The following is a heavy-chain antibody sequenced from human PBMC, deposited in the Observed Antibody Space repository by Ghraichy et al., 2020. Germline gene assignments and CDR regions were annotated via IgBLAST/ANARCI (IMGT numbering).Heavy chain of an antibody. CDR1: GFTFSRHW. D-gene: IGHD2-21*01. V-gene: IGHV3-7*04. Sequence: SCAASGFTFSRHWIHWVRQAPGKGLAWVASLSGDGSDKRYVDSVKGRFTISRDNAKNSLYLQMNSLRADDTAVYYCTRGDLLEPAIADYGGQGTLV. CDR3: TRGDLLEPAIADY. CDR2: LSGDGSDK. J-gene: IGHJ4*02.